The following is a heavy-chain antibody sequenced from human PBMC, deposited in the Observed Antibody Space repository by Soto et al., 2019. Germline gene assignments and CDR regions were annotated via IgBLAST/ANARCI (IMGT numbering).Heavy chain of an antibody. CDR2: VFYSGTT. V-gene: IGHV4-30-4*01. D-gene: IGHD4-17*01. CDR3: ARDSLDFGDNVGGLWAS. Sequence: QVQLQESGPGLVKPSQTLSLTCTVSGDSISSGDYYWSWIRQPPGKGLEWIGFVFYSGTTYYNPSLKSRVNISIDTSESQFSLKLSSVTAADTAVYYCARDSLDFGDNVGGLWASWGQGTLVTVSS. J-gene: IGHJ5*02. CDR1: GDSISSGDYY.